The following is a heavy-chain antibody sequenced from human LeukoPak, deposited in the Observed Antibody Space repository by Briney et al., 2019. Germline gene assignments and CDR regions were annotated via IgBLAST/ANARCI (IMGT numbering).Heavy chain of an antibody. J-gene: IGHJ6*03. D-gene: IGHD5-18*01. CDR2: ISNSGTT. CDR3: ARDGYDEGYYYMDV. Sequence: SETLSLTCTVSGGSISSSLYFWGWIRQPPGTELEWIGSISNSGTTYYNPSLKSRVTISLDTSKNQFSLKLNSVTAADTAVYYCARDGYDEGYYYMDVWGKGSRVTISS. V-gene: IGHV4-39*07. CDR1: GGSISSSLYF.